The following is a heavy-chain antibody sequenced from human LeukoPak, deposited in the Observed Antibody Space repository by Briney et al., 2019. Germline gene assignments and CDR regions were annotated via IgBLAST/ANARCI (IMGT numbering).Heavy chain of an antibody. CDR3: AIHGWSGDYFDY. J-gene: IGHJ4*02. CDR2: ISGSGGST. CDR1: GFTFSSYA. D-gene: IGHD6-19*01. V-gene: IGHV3-23*01. Sequence: PGGSLRLSCAASGFTFSSYAMSWVRQAPGKGLEWVSAISGSGGSTYYADSVKGRFTISRDNSKNTLYLQMNSLRAEDTAVYYCAIHGWSGDYFDYWGQGTLVTVSS.